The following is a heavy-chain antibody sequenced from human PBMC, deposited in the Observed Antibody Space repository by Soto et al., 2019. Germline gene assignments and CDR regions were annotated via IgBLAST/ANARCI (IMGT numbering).Heavy chain of an antibody. CDR1: GGSISSYY. J-gene: IGHJ4*02. CDR2: IYYSGST. D-gene: IGHD3-3*01. Sequence: SETLSLTCTVSGGSISSYYWSWIRQPPGKGLEWIGYIYYSGSTNYKPSLKSRVTISVDTSKNQFSLKLTSVTAADTAVYYCARFYDPWPPLTIFGVVTTTAFDYWGQGTLVTVSS. V-gene: IGHV4-59*12. CDR3: ARFYDPWPPLTIFGVVTTTAFDY.